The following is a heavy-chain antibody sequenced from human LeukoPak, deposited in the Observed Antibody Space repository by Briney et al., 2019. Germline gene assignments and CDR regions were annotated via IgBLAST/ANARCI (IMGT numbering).Heavy chain of an antibody. J-gene: IGHJ6*03. D-gene: IGHD1-26*01. V-gene: IGHV3-66*01. CDR3: ARSGSYYYYYMDV. Sequence: GGSLRLSCAASGFTFSSSSMNWVRQAPGKGLEWVSVIYSGGNTYYADSVKGRFTISRDNSKNTLYLQMNSLRAEDTAVYYCARSGSYYYYYMDVWGKGTTVTISS. CDR1: GFTFSSSS. CDR2: IYSGGNT.